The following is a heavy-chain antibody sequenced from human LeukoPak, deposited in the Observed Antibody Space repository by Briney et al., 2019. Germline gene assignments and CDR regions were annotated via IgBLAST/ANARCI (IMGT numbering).Heavy chain of an antibody. CDR2: ISSRSSYI. Sequence: GGSLRLSCADSGFTFSSYWMSWVRQAPGKRLEWVSSISSRSSYIYYADSVKGRFTISRDNAKNSLYLQMNSLRAEDTAVYYCARDPRSGCTSTSCFWGWFDPWGQGTLVTVSS. J-gene: IGHJ5*02. V-gene: IGHV3-21*01. CDR1: GFTFSSYW. CDR3: ARDPRSGCTSTSCFWGWFDP. D-gene: IGHD2-2*01.